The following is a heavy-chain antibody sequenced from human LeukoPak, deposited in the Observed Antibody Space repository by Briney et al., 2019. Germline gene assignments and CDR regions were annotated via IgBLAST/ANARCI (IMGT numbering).Heavy chain of an antibody. CDR1: GASMSRYY. J-gene: IGHJ4*02. Sequence: SETLSLTCTVSGASMSRYYWSWIRQPPGKGLEWIGEINHSGGSNYNPSLKSRVTLSVDTSKKQLSLKLSSVTAADTAVYYCALSLKGGTTDYWGQGTLVTVSS. CDR3: ALSLKGGTTDY. CDR2: INHSGGS. D-gene: IGHD1-7*01. V-gene: IGHV4-34*01.